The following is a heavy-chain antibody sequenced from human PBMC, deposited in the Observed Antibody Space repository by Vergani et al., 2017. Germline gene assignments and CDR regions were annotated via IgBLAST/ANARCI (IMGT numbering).Heavy chain of an antibody. CDR1: GGSFSGYY. CDR2: INHSGST. D-gene: IGHD6-19*01. J-gene: IGHJ4*02. Sequence: QVQLQQWGAGLLKPSETLSLTCAVYGGSFSGYYWSWIRQPPGKGLEWIGEINHSGSTNYNPSLKSRVTISVDTSKNQFSLKLSSVTAADTAVYYCARGLVSGWYRYWGQGTLVTVSS. CDR3: ARGLVSGWYRY. V-gene: IGHV4-34*01.